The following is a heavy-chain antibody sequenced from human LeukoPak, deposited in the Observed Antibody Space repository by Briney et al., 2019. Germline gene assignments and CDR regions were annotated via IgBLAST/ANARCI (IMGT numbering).Heavy chain of an antibody. CDR3: ARGRTCSSTSCYKGSYYYYYMDV. CDR2: INHSGST. D-gene: IGHD2-2*02. CDR1: GGSFSGYY. Sequence: PSETLSLTCAVYGGSFSGYYWSRIRQPPGKGLEWIGEINHSGSTNYNPSLKSRVTISVDTSKNQFSLKLSSVTAADTAVYYCARGRTCSSTSCYKGSYYYYYMDVWGKGTTVTVSS. V-gene: IGHV4-34*01. J-gene: IGHJ6*03.